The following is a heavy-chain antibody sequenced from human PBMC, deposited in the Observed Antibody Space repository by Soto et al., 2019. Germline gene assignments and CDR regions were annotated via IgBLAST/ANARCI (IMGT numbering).Heavy chain of an antibody. V-gene: IGHV3-30-3*01. D-gene: IGHD1-26*01. CDR2: ISYDGSNK. Sequence: PGGSLRLSCAASGFTFSSYAMHWVRQAPGKGLEWVAVISYDGSNKYYADSVKGRLTISRDNSKNTLYLQMNSLRAEDTAVYYCAREGNGSHETPPRGFDYWGQGTLVTVSS. CDR1: GFTFSSYA. J-gene: IGHJ4*02. CDR3: AREGNGSHETPPRGFDY.